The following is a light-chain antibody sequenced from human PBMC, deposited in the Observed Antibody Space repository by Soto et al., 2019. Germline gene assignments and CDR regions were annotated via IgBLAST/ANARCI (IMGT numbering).Light chain of an antibody. Sequence: LGLTQLLAPLSLSPGARATLSCRASQSVSSYLAWSQQKPGQAPSLLIYDESNRATGIPARFSSSGSGTDFTLTISSLEPEDLAVYYCQQRSNWLTFGQGTRLE. CDR1: QSVSSY. J-gene: IGKJ5*01. V-gene: IGKV3-11*01. CDR3: QQRSNWLT. CDR2: DES.